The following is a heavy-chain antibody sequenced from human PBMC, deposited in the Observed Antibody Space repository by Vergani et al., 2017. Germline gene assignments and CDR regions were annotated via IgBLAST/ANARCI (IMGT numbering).Heavy chain of an antibody. CDR1: GFTFDDYA. CDR3: AKDSGSSTSCLIDY. D-gene: IGHD2-2*01. Sequence: EVQLLESGGGLVQPGGSLRLSCAASGFTFDDYAMHWVRQAPGKGLEWVSGISWNSGSIGYADSVKGRFTISRDNAKNSLYLQMNSLRAEDTALYYCAKDSGSSTSCLIDYWGQGTLVTVSS. V-gene: IGHV3-9*01. CDR2: ISWNSGSI. J-gene: IGHJ4*02.